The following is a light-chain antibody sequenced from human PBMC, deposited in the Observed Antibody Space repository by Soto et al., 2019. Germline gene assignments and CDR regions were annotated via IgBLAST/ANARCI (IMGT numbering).Light chain of an antibody. CDR2: VAS. V-gene: IGKV3-20*01. CDR1: QSVSSRN. CDR3: QHFGGSPPAFT. J-gene: IGKJ2*01. Sequence: ESMLTQSPGTLSLSPGERATLSCRASQSVSSRNLAGYQQKPGQAPRLLIYVASIRATGIPDRFSGSGSGTDFTLTIRRLEPEDFAVYYCQHFGGSPPAFTFGQGTRLEI.